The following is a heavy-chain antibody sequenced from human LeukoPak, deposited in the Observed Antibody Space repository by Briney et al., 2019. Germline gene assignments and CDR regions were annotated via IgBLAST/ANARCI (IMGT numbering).Heavy chain of an antibody. CDR1: GFTFSSYA. CDR2: ISYDGSNK. CDR3: ARDFVVGARGGAFDI. J-gene: IGHJ3*02. V-gene: IGHV3-30*01. D-gene: IGHD1-26*01. Sequence: GGSLRLSCAASGFTFSSYAMHWVRQAPGKGLEWVAVISYDGSNKYYADSVKGRFTISRDNSKNTLYLQMNSLRAEDTAVYYCARDFVVGARGGAFDIWGQGTMVTVSP.